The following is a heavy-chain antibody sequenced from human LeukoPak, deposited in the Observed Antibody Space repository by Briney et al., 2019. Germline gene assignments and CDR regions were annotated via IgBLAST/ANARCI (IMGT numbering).Heavy chain of an antibody. CDR2: IYPGDSDT. V-gene: IGHV5-51*01. CDR1: GYSFTSYW. J-gene: IGHJ6*02. CDR3: ARHGISSGYYRYYYYGMDV. D-gene: IGHD3-22*01. Sequence: GESLKISCKGSGYSFTSYWIGWVRQMPGKGLEWMGIIYPGDSDTRYSPSFQGQVTISADKSISTAYLQWSSLKASDTAMHYCARHGISSGYYRYYYYGMDVWGQGTTVTVSS.